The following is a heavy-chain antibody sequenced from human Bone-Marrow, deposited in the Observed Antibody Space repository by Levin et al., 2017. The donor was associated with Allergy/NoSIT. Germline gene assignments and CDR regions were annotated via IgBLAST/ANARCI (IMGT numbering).Heavy chain of an antibody. V-gene: IGHV3-48*02. CDR3: AKESCTGGSCPGS. CDR2: ISGSLTTI. CDR1: GFSFSDWS. J-gene: IGHJ4*01. Sequence: QPGGSLRLSCAASGFSFSDWSMNWVRQAPGKGLEWVAYISGSLTTIYYADSVKGRFTISRDNVKKSIDLHMSSLREDDTAVYYCAKESCTGGSCPGSWGNGTLVTVSS. D-gene: IGHD2-15*01.